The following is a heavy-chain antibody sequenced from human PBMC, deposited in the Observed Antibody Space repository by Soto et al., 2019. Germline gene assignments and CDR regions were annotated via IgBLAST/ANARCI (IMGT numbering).Heavy chain of an antibody. V-gene: IGHV3-23*01. J-gene: IGHJ4*02. D-gene: IGHD2-15*01. CDR2: ISGSGGST. CDR1: GFTFSSYA. Sequence: PGGSLRLSCAASGFTFSSYAMIWVRQAPGKGLEWVSAISGSGGSTYYADSVKGRFTISRDNSKNTLYLQMNSLRAEDTAVYYCAKDRYCSGGSCYGAFDYWGQGTLVTVSS. CDR3: AKDRYCSGGSCYGAFDY.